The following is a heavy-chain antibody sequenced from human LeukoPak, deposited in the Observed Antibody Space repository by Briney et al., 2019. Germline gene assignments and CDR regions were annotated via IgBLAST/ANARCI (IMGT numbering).Heavy chain of an antibody. CDR2: MYYSGST. CDR1: GGSISSYY. D-gene: IGHD6-19*01. J-gene: IGHJ4*02. Sequence: NTSGTLSLTCAVSGGSISSYYWGWIRQPPGKGLEWIGSMYYSGSTYYNPSLKSRVTISINTSKNQFSLKLTSVTAADTAVYYCARAGGSGLIDYWGQGTLVTVSS. V-gene: IGHV4-39*07. CDR3: ARAGGSGLIDY.